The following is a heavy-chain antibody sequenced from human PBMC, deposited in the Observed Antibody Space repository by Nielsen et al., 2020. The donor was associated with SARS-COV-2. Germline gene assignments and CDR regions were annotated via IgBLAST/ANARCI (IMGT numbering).Heavy chain of an antibody. CDR1: GGSITTYY. V-gene: IGHV4-59*13. J-gene: IGHJ4*02. D-gene: IGHD7-27*01. Sequence: SETLSLTCAVSGGSITTYYWHWIRQSPGKGLEWIGYIYYSGNTNYNPSLKSRVTISVDTSTNQFSLKLSSVTAAATAVYYCARDDDNWGSLAYWGQGTLVTVSS. CDR2: IYYSGNT. CDR3: ARDDDNWGSLAY.